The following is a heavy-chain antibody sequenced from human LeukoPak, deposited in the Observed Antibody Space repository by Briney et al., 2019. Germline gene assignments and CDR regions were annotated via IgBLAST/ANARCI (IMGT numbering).Heavy chain of an antibody. CDR3: AKESRADCSSTGCYPFDY. J-gene: IGHJ4*02. CDR1: GFTFSNYG. V-gene: IGHV3-30*02. D-gene: IGHD2-2*01. Sequence: GGSLRLSCAASGFTFSNYGIHWVRQAPGKGLEWVAFIRYDGTNTFYAASVKGRFTISRDNSKNTLFLQMNSLRVDDTALYYCAKESRADCSSTGCYPFDYWGQGTLVTVSS. CDR2: IRYDGTNT.